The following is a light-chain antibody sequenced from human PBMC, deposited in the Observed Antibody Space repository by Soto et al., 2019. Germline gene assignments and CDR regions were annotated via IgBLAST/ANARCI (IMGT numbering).Light chain of an antibody. V-gene: IGKV1-5*03. Sequence: DIQMTQSPSTLSGSVGDRVTISCGASQSISSWLAWYQQKPGKAPKLLIYKASTLEGGVPSRFSGSGSGTEFTLTISSLQPDDFASYYCQKYNGYPYTFGQGTKLEIK. CDR3: QKYNGYPYT. CDR2: KAS. CDR1: QSISSW. J-gene: IGKJ2*01.